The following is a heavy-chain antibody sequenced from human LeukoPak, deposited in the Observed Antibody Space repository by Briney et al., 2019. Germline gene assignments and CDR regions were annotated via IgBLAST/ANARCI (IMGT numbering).Heavy chain of an antibody. V-gene: IGHV4-39*07. Sequence: SETLSLTCAVSGGSISSGGYYWSWIRQPPGKGLEWIGSIYHSGSTYYNPSLKSRVTISVDTSKNQFSLKLSSVTAADTAVYYCARVRYDDYVWGSYRQAHNWFDPWGQGTLVTVSS. CDR3: ARVRYDDYVWGSYRQAHNWFDP. D-gene: IGHD3-16*02. J-gene: IGHJ5*02. CDR2: IYHSGST. CDR1: GGSISSGGYY.